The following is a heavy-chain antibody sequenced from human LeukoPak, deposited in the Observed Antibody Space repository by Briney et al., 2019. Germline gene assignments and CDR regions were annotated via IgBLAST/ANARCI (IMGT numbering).Heavy chain of an antibody. CDR1: GGTFSSYA. V-gene: IGHV1-69*04. CDR2: IIPIFGIA. J-gene: IGHJ6*02. Sequence: SVKVSCKASGGTFSSYAISCVRQAPGQGLEWMGRIIPIFGIANYAQKFQGRVTITADKSTSTAYMELSSLRSEDTAVYYCARGGCSSTSCYYYGMDVWGQGTTVTVSS. D-gene: IGHD2-2*01. CDR3: ARGGCSSTSCYYYGMDV.